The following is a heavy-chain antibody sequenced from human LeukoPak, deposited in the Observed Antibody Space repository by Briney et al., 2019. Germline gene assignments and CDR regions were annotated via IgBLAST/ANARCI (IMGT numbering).Heavy chain of an antibody. Sequence: GGSLRLSCAASGFTFSNYWMHWVRQAPGKGLVWVSAISGSGGSTYYADSVKGRFTISRDNSKNTLYLQMNSLRAEDTAVYYCAKDQLLWFGDGAFDIWGQGTMVTVSS. D-gene: IGHD3-10*01. J-gene: IGHJ3*02. V-gene: IGHV3-23*01. CDR2: ISGSGGST. CDR3: AKDQLLWFGDGAFDI. CDR1: GFTFSNYW.